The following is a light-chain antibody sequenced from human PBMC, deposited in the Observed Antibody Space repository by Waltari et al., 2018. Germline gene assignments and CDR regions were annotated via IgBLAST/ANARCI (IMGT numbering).Light chain of an antibody. Sequence: QSVLTQPPSVSGTPGQRVTISCSGSTSNIGAGHDVHWYQHLPGTAPKLLIYGNNHRPSWVPDRFSGSKSGTSASLAITGLQADDEADYFCQSFDNMLSGGVVFGGGTKLAVL. V-gene: IGLV1-40*01. J-gene: IGLJ2*01. CDR3: QSFDNMLSGGVV. CDR1: TSNIGAGHD. CDR2: GNN.